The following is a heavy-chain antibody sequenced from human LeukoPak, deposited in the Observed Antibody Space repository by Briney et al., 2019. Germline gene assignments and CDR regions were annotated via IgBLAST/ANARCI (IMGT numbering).Heavy chain of an antibody. CDR2: MNPNSGNT. Sequence: GASVKVSCKASGYTFTSYDINWVRQAPGQGLEWMGWMNPNSGNTGYAQKFQGRVTMTRNTSISTAYMELRSRRSEDTAVYYCARVPYNWNYAIDYWGQGTLVTVSS. D-gene: IGHD1-7*01. CDR3: ARVPYNWNYAIDY. J-gene: IGHJ4*02. CDR1: GYTFTSYD. V-gene: IGHV1-8*01.